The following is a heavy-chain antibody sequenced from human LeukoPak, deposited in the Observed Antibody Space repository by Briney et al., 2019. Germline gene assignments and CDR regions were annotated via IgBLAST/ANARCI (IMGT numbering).Heavy chain of an antibody. CDR2: ISYDGSNK. V-gene: IGHV3-30*18. J-gene: IGHJ4*02. CDR3: AKSLLTGRPETLMD. CDR1: GFSFSNYG. Sequence: PGRSLRLSCAASGFSFSNYGMHWVRQAPGKGLEWVAVISYDGSNKYYADSVKGRLTISRDNSKDTLYLQMNNLRAEDTAVYYCAKSLLTGRPETLMDWGQGTLVTVSS. D-gene: IGHD3-9*01.